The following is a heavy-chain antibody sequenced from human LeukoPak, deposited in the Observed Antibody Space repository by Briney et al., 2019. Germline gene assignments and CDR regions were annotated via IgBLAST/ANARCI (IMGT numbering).Heavy chain of an antibody. J-gene: IGHJ4*02. CDR2: FGDSDGST. Sequence: GRSLRLSCPPYGFTFSSSAMSSVRQPPGKWLEWISGFGDSDGSTYYADSLKGRFTISRDSSKNTLYLQMNNLRAEDTAVYYCAKGGCRGTCNPLAYWGQGALVTVSP. CDR1: GFTFSSSA. CDR3: AKGGCRGTCNPLAY. V-gene: IGHV3-23*01. D-gene: IGHD2-15*01.